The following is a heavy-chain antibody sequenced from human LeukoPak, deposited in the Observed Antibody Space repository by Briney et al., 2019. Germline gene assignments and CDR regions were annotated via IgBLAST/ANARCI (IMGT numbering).Heavy chain of an antibody. CDR3: ARSVDTAMVY. CDR1: GGSISSSSYY. J-gene: IGHJ4*02. V-gene: IGHV4-39*07. Sequence: SETLSLTCTVSGGSISSSSYYWGWIRQPPGKGLEWIGSIYYSGSTYYNPSLKSRVTISVDTSKNQFSLKLSSVTAADTAVYYCARSVDTAMVYRGQGTLVTVSS. CDR2: IYYSGST. D-gene: IGHD5-18*01.